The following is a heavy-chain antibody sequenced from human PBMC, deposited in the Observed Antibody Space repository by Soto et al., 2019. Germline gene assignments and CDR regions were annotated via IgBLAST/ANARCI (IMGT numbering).Heavy chain of an antibody. CDR2: IYSSGST. CDR1: GGSISRSTYY. J-gene: IGHJ3*01. CDR3: ATPVTSGYQALEV. V-gene: IGHV4-39*01. Sequence: SETLSLTCTVYGGSISRSTYYWGWLRQPPGKGLEWIGSIYSSGSTYYHPSLKSRVTISVDTSKTQFFLRLSSVTAADTAVYYCATPVTSGYQALEVWGQGTMVTVSS. D-gene: IGHD3-22*01.